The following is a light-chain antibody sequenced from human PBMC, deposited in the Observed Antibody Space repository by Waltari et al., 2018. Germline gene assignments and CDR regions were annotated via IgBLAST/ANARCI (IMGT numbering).Light chain of an antibody. V-gene: IGKV3-20*01. CDR3: QKYGSLPAT. J-gene: IGKJ1*01. CDR1: QSISRY. CDR2: DAS. Sequence: EIMLTQSPGTLSLSPGERATLPCRASQSISRYLAWYQHKPGQAPRLPIYDASSRATGIPDRFSGSGSGTDFSLTISRLEPEDFAVYYCQKYGSLPATFGQGTKVEIK.